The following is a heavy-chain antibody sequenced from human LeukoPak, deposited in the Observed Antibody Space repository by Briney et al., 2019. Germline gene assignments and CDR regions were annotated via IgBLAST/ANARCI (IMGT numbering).Heavy chain of an antibody. CDR2: INPSGRST. D-gene: IGHD3-16*01. CDR3: ARPWGPNNYFDF. V-gene: IGHV1-46*01. CDR1: GYTFTSYY. Sequence: ASVKVSCKASGYTFTSYYVHWVRQAPGQGLEWMGMINPSGRSTTYAQKFQGRVTMTRDTSTTTVYMELSGLKSEDTAVYYCARPWGPNNYFDFWGRGTLVTVSS. J-gene: IGHJ4*02.